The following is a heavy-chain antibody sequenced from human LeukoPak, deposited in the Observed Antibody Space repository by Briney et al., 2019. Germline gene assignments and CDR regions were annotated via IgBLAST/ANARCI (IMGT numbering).Heavy chain of an antibody. CDR2: INPSGGST. CDR1: GYTFTSYY. CDR3: SRGPTIRGRWFDP. D-gene: IGHD5-24*01. J-gene: IGHJ5*02. Sequence: ASVKVSCKASGYTFTSYYMHWVRQAPGQGLEWMGIINPSGGSTSYAQKFQGRVTMTRDTSTSTVYMELSSLRSEDTSVYYCSRGPTIRGRWFDPWGQGTLVTVSS. V-gene: IGHV1-46*03.